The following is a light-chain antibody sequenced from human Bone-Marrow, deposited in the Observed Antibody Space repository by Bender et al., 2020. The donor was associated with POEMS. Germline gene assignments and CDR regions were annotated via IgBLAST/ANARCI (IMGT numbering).Light chain of an antibody. V-gene: IGLV2-23*02. Sequence: QTALTQPASVSGSLGQSITISCTGSTSDVGDFQFVSWYQQHPGKAPKVLIYEVNERPSGVSNRFSGSKSGNTASLTISGLQVEDEADYYCCSYSYSGTFFYVFGTGTKVTVL. CDR3: CSYSYSGTFFYV. J-gene: IGLJ1*01. CDR2: EVN. CDR1: TSDVGDFQF.